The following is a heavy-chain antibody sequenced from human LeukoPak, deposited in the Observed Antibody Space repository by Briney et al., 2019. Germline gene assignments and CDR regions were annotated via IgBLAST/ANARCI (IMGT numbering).Heavy chain of an antibody. CDR2: ISAGGRT. V-gene: IGHV4-61*02. J-gene: IGHJ5*02. Sequence: PSETLSLTCALSGAPIASGSYHWDWIRQPAGSRPEYIARISAGGRTNYNPSLKSRLTISMDTSKNHVSLRLSSVTAADTALYYCTRGGHDDGGSFDSWGQGILVTVSS. CDR1: GAPIASGSYH. CDR3: TRGGHDDGGSFDS. D-gene: IGHD4-23*01.